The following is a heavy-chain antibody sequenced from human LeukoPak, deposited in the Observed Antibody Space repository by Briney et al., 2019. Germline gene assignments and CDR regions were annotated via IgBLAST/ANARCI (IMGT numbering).Heavy chain of an antibody. Sequence: GGSLRLSCAASGFTFRTYGMTWVRHAPGKGLEWVSGISGSGDNTYYADSVKGRFTISRDNAKNSLHLQMDSLSAEDTAVYYCGRDFWSGYYTEDWGQGALVIVSS. D-gene: IGHD3-3*01. CDR1: GFTFRTYG. J-gene: IGHJ4*02. V-gene: IGHV3-23*01. CDR2: ISGSGDNT. CDR3: GRDFWSGYYTED.